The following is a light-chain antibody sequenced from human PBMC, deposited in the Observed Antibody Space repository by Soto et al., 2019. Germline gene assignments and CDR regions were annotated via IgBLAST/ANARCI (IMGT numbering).Light chain of an antibody. Sequence: SYELTQPPSVSVAPGQTARITCEGNNIGSKSVYWYQQKPGQAPVLVVYGDSDRPSGTPERFSGSDSGNTATLTIGGVEAGDEADYYCQVWHIISDHVVFGGGTKLTVL. V-gene: IGLV3-21*02. CDR2: GDS. CDR1: NIGSKS. CDR3: QVWHIISDHVV. J-gene: IGLJ2*01.